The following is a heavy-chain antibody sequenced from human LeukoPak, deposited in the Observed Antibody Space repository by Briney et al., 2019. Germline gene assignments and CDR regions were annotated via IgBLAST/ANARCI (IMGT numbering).Heavy chain of an antibody. D-gene: IGHD2-8*02. CDR1: GFTFSTYG. J-gene: IGHJ4*02. CDR2: ISNDGNKK. CDR3: AKEGWDKSYWYGRIDY. Sequence: GGSLRLSCAATGFTFSTYGMHWVRQAPGKGLEWVAAISNDGNKKYYADSVKGRFTISRDNPKNTLFLQMNSLRAEDTAVYYCAKEGWDKSYWYGRIDYWGQGTLVTASS. V-gene: IGHV3-30*18.